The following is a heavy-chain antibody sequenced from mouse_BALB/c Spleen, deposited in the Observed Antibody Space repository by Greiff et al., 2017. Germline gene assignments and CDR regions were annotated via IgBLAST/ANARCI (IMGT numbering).Heavy chain of an antibody. V-gene: IGHV5-17*02. CDR3: ARDDPRGYAMDY. CDR2: ISSGSSTI. CDR1: GFTFSSFG. D-gene: IGHD2-3*01. Sequence: EVHLVESGGGLVQPGGSRKLSCAASGFTFSSFGMHWVRQAPEEGLEWVAYISSGSSTIYYADTVKGRFTISRDNPKNTLFLQMTSLRSEDTAMYYCARDDPRGYAMDYWGQGTSVTVSS. J-gene: IGHJ4*01.